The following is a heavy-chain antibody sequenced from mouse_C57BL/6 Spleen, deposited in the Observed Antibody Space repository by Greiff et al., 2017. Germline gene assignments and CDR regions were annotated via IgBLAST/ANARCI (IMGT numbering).Heavy chain of an antibody. V-gene: IGHV1-15*01. Sequence: ESGAELVRPGASVTLSCKASGYTFTDYEMHWVKQTPVHGLEWIGAIDPETGGTAYNQKFKGKAILTADKSSSTAYMELRSLTSEDSAVYYCTRERDYWGQGTTLTVSS. CDR2: IDPETGGT. J-gene: IGHJ2*01. CDR1: GYTFTDYE. CDR3: TRERDY.